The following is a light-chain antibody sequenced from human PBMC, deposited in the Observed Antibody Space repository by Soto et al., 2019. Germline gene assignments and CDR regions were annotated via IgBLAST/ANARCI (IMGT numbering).Light chain of an antibody. CDR2: VAS. CDR3: QQSSSTPQT. J-gene: IGKJ4*01. CDR1: QSISSY. Sequence: DIQMTQSPSSLSASVGDRVTISCRASQSISSYLSWYQQKPGKDPKLLINVASTLQSGVPSRFSGSGSGTDFTRAISRLQPEDFATYYCQQSSSTPQTFGGGTRVEIK. V-gene: IGKV1-39*01.